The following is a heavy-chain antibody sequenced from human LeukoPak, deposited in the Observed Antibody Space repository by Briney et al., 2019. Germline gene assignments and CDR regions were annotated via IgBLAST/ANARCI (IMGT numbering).Heavy chain of an antibody. D-gene: IGHD2-21*01. V-gene: IGHV3-30*02. CDR3: AKEIHIVVVIAIGH. Sequence: GGSLRLSCAASGFTFSSFGLHWVRQAPGKGLEWVAFIRYDGSNKYYADSVKGRFTISRDNSKNTLYLQMNSLRAEDTAVYYCAKEIHIVVVIAIGHWGQGTLVTVSS. CDR1: GFTFSSFG. CDR2: IRYDGSNK. J-gene: IGHJ4*02.